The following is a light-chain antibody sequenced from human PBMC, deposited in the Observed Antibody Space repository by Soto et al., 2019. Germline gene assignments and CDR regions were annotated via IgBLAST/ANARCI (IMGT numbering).Light chain of an antibody. CDR3: QQYGTSPIT. V-gene: IGKV3-20*01. J-gene: IGKJ5*01. CDR2: GAS. Sequence: EHVLTHSPGTLSLSPGERATLSCRASQTVSSYLTWYQQRPGQAPRLLIYGASKRATGIPDRFSGSESGTDFTLTISRLEPEDFALYYCQQYGTSPITFGQGTRLEIK. CDR1: QTVSSY.